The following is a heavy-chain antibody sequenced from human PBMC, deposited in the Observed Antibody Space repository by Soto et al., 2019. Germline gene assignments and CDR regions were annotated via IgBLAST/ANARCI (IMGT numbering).Heavy chain of an antibody. J-gene: IGHJ4*02. CDR2: IIPLYGTV. D-gene: IGHD2-21*01. CDR3: ARVRVIRGVIPSHFGL. V-gene: IGHV1-69*06. CDR1: GGTFNSYG. Sequence: QAHLAQSGAEVKKPGSSVTVSCKASGGTFNSYGISWVRQAPGQGLDWMGVIIPLYGTVNYAQKFQGRVSITAYKSTSTAYMDLNSLRSDDAAVYCCARVRVIRGVIPSHFGLWGEGTQVTVSS.